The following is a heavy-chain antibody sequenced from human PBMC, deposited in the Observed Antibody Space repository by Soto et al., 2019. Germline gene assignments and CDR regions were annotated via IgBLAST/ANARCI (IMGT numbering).Heavy chain of an antibody. V-gene: IGHV4-59*01. CDR2: VYYSGRS. CDR1: GGSFSTNY. D-gene: IGHD6-19*01. CDR3: ARSTGWANWFDP. J-gene: IGHJ5*02. Sequence: QVQLQESGPGLVKPSETLSLTCTVSGGSFSTNYWSWFRQPPGKGLEWIGYVYYSGRSDYNPSLKSPVTISVDTSKNQDSLKLSSVTAADTAVYYCARSTGWANWFDPWGQGTLVTVSS.